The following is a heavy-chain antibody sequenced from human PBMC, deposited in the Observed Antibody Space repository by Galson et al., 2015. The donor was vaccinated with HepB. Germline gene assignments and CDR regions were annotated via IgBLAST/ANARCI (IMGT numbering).Heavy chain of an antibody. J-gene: IGHJ6*02. D-gene: IGHD3-10*01. CDR2: VKEDGSEK. Sequence: SLRLSCAASEFILSMYWMNWVRQAPGKGLEWVANVKEDGSEKNYVDSVKGRFTIARDNAKNSLYLQMNSLRAEDTAVYYCARVKRGEWYSFYYYGMDVWGRGTTLTVAS. CDR3: ARVKRGEWYSFYYYGMDV. CDR1: EFILSMYW. V-gene: IGHV3-7*05.